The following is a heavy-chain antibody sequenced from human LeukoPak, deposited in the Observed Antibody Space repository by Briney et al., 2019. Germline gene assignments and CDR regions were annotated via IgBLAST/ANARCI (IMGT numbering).Heavy chain of an antibody. D-gene: IGHD5-12*01. CDR2: ISWDGGST. CDR3: TRGRLIDYYYYCMDV. J-gene: IGHJ6*03. V-gene: IGHV3-43D*03. Sequence: GGSLRLSCAASGFTFDDYAMHWVRQAPGKGLEWVSLISWDGGSTYYADSVKGRFIISRDNSKSSLYLQMNSLRAEDTALYYCTRGRLIDYYYYCMDVWGKGTTVTVSS. CDR1: GFTFDDYA.